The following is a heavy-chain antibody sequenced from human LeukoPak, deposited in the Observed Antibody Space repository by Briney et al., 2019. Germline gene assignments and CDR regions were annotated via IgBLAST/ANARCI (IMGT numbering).Heavy chain of an antibody. CDR1: GYSFVLYG. CDR3: ARGPYYYYYMDV. V-gene: IGHV1-18*01. Sequence: ASVKVSCKAAGYSFVLYGISWVRQAPGEGPEWMGWISGSTGDTNYAQKFQGRVTMTADTSSSTAYMELSRLRSDDTAVYYCARGPYYYYYMDVWGKGTTVTVSS. J-gene: IGHJ6*03. CDR2: ISGSTGDT.